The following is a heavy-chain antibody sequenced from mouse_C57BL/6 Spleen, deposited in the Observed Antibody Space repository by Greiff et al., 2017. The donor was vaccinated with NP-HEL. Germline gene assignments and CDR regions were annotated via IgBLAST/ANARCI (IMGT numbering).Heavy chain of an antibody. D-gene: IGHD2-4*01. V-gene: IGHV1-82*01. CDR1: GYAFSSSW. CDR3: ARSRDYPWFAY. Sequence: QVQLQQSGPELVKPGASVKISCKASGYAFSSSWMNWVKQRPGKGLEWIGRIYPGDGDTNYNGKFKGKATLTADKSSSTAYMQLSSLTSEDSAVYFCARSRDYPWFAYWGQGTLVTVSA. J-gene: IGHJ3*01. CDR2: IYPGDGDT.